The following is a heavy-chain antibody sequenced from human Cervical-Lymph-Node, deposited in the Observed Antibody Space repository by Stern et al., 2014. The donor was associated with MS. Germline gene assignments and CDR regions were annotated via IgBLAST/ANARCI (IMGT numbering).Heavy chain of an antibody. J-gene: IGHJ6*02. Sequence: VQLVESGAEVRKPGSSVKVSCKGSGFTFSSYAISWVRQAPGQGLEWMGGIIHFFGTSNFVQRFLGRVTITADESTTTAYMELSSLRSEDTAVYYCATRDMATVTNYYYGMDVWGQGTTVIVSS. D-gene: IGHD5-24*01. CDR1: GFTFSSYA. CDR2: IIHFFGTS. V-gene: IGHV1-69*01. CDR3: ATRDMATVTNYYYGMDV.